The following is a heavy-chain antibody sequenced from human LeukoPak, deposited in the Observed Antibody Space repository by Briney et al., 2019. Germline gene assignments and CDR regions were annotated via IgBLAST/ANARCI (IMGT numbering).Heavy chain of an antibody. D-gene: IGHD6-13*01. Sequence: GGSLRLSCAASGFRFSDYYINWVRQAPGKGLEWLSYIVSSGSYTNYADSVKGRFTISRDNAKNSLYLQMNSLRAEDTAVYYCARGGSSWYRYWGQGTLVTVSS. J-gene: IGHJ4*02. CDR2: IVSSGSYT. CDR3: ARGGSSWYRY. CDR1: GFRFSDYY. V-gene: IGHV3-11*06.